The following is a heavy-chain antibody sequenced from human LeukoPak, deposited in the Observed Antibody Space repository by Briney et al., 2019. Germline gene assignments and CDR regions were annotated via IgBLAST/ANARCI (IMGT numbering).Heavy chain of an antibody. Sequence: PGGSLRLSCEGSGFPFSSYEMNWLRQAPGKGLEWVSHIDSGGVTIYYADSVKGRFTISRDNAKNSIYLQMDSLRVEDTANCARDSVGDLLDYWGQGTPVTVSS. J-gene: IGHJ4*02. CDR2: IDSGGVTI. D-gene: IGHD4-17*01. V-gene: IGHV3-48*03. CDR3: ARDSVGDLLDY. CDR1: GFPFSSYE.